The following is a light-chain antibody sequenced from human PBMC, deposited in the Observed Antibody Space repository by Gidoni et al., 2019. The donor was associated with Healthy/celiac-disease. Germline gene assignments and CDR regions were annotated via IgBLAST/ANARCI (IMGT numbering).Light chain of an antibody. CDR2: GNS. Sequence: QSVLTQPPSVSGAPGQGVTIPCTGSSSNIGAGYYVHWYQQRPGTAPKLLTYGNSNQPSGVPDRFSGSKSGTSASLAITGLQAEDEADYYCQSYDSSLSGHVVFGGGTKLTVL. V-gene: IGLV1-40*01. J-gene: IGLJ2*01. CDR1: SSNIGAGYY. CDR3: QSYDSSLSGHVV.